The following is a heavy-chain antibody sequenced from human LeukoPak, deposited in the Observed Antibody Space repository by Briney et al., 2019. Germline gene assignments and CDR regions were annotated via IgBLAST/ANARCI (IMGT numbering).Heavy chain of an antibody. J-gene: IGHJ4*02. V-gene: IGHV3-53*01. D-gene: IGHD2-15*01. CDR2: IYSGGST. CDR3: ARSPDGGGYFDY. Sequence: PGGSLRLSCAASGFTVSSNCTSWVRQAPGKGLEWVSVIYSGGSTYYADSVKGRFTISRDNSKNTLYLQMNSLRAEDTAVYYCARSPDGGGYFDYWGQGTLVTVSS. CDR1: GFTVSSNC.